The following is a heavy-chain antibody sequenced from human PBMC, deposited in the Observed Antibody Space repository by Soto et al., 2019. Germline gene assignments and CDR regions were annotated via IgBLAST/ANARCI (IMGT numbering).Heavy chain of an antibody. Sequence: PSETLSLTCAVYGGSFSGYYWSWIRQPPGKGLEWIGEINHSGSTNYNPSLKSRVTISVDTSKNQFSLKLSSVTAADTAVYYCARGLRITIFGVVIQSNWFDPWGQGTLVTVS. CDR2: INHSGST. V-gene: IGHV4-34*01. CDR1: GGSFSGYY. D-gene: IGHD3-3*01. CDR3: ARGLRITIFGVVIQSNWFDP. J-gene: IGHJ5*02.